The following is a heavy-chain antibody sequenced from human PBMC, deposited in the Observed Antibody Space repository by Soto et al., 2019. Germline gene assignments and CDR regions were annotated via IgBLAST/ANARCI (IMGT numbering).Heavy chain of an antibody. V-gene: IGHV1-46*01. CDR2: ITPSGGST. J-gene: IGHJ4*02. CDR1: GYTFTSYY. CDR3: ARDGAGDFSSGYPLYYLDY. Sequence: ASVKVSCKASGYTFTSYYMHWVRQAPGQGLEWMGIITPSGGSTSYAQKFQGRVTMTRDTSTSTVYMELSSLRSEDTAVYYCARDGAGDFSSGYPLYYLDYWGQGTLGTV. D-gene: IGHD3-3*01.